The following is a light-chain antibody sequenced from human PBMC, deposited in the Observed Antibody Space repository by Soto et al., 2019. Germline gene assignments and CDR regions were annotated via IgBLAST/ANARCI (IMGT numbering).Light chain of an antibody. CDR2: DVS. V-gene: IGLV2-14*03. CDR1: SSDVGGYNY. CDR3: NSYTSSSTLVI. Sequence: QSALTQPASVSGSPGQSITISCTGTSSDVGGYNYVSWYQKHPGKAPELMTYDVSNRPSGVSNRFSGSKSGNTASLTISGLQAEDEADYYCNSYTSSSTLVIFGGGTNLTVL. J-gene: IGLJ2*01.